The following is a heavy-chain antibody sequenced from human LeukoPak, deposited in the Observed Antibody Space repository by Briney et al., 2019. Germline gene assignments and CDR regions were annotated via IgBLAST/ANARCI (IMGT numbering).Heavy chain of an antibody. CDR3: AREGDYYDSSDAFDI. J-gene: IGHJ3*02. CDR2: IKQDGSEK. V-gene: IGHV3-7*01. Sequence: GGSLRLSCAASGFTFSSYWMSWVRQAPGKGLEWVANIKQDGSEKCYVDSVKGRFTISRDNAKNSLYLQVNSLRAEDTAVYYCAREGDYYDSSDAFDIWGQGTMVTVSS. D-gene: IGHD3-22*01. CDR1: GFTFSSYW.